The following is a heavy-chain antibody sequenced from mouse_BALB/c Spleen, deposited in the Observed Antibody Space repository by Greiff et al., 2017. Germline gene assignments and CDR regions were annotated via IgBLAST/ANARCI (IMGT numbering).Heavy chain of an antibody. CDR1: GYTFTSYT. J-gene: IGHJ3*01. V-gene: IGHV1-4*02. Sequence: VQLQESAAELAGPGASVKMSCKASGYTFTSYTMHWVQQRPGQGLEWIGYIKPSSGSAEYNQKFKDKTTLTADKSSSTAYMKLSSLKSEDSAVYYCAIEGLWYTPRFAYWGQRTLVTGSA. CDR2: IKPSSGSA. D-gene: IGHD2-1*01. CDR3: AIEGLWYTPRFAY.